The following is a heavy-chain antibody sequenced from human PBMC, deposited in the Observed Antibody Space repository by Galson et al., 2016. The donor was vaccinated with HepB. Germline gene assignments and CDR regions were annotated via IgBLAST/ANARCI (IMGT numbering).Heavy chain of an antibody. CDR3: ARDLGRSWYTPGYFDF. Sequence: SETLSLTCTVSGGSISPYYWSWIRQPPGKGLEWIGYIYGTGNTNYTPSPKSRVTMSLDTSKNQISLVSESVTAADTAVYYCARDLGRSWYTPGYFDFWGPGIPVTVSS. J-gene: IGHJ4*02. CDR2: IYGTGNT. D-gene: IGHD6-13*01. V-gene: IGHV4-59*01. CDR1: GGSISPYY.